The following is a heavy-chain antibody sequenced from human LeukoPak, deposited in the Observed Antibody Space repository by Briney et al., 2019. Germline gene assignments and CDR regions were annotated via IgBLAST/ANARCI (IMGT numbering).Heavy chain of an antibody. Sequence: AGRSLRLSCAASGFTFDDYAMHWVRQAPGKGLEWVSGISWNSGSTGYADSVKGRFTISRDNAKNSLYLQMNSLRAEDTALYYCAKDAVGSGSYYYFDYWGQGTLVTVSS. CDR2: ISWNSGST. J-gene: IGHJ4*02. V-gene: IGHV3-9*01. CDR3: AKDAVGSGSYYYFDY. D-gene: IGHD1-26*01. CDR1: GFTFDDYA.